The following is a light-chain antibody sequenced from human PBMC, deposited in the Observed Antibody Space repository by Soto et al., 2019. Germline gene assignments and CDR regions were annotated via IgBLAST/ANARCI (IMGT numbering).Light chain of an antibody. V-gene: IGLV6-57*02. J-gene: IGLJ3*02. CDR3: QSYDSSNVV. Sequence: NFLLTQPHSVSVSPGKTITISCTGSSGSIASNYVQWFQQRPGSAPTTVIYENTQRPSGVPDRFYGSIDSSSNSASLTISGLKTEDEADYYCQSYDSSNVVFGGGTKLTVL. CDR2: ENT. CDR1: SGSIASNY.